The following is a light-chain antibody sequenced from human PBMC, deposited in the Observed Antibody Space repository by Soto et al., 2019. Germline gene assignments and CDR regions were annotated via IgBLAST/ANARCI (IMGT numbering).Light chain of an antibody. CDR2: AAS. CDR1: QGIRTY. J-gene: IGKJ2*03. V-gene: IGKV1-33*01. Sequence: IQLTQSAASLSASLGDRVTITCRASQGIRTYLAWYQQKLGKAPRLLIDAASTLESGVPSRFSGSGSGTDFTFTITNLKLEDIATYYCQQYDNFPRFGQGTKVDIK. CDR3: QQYDNFPR.